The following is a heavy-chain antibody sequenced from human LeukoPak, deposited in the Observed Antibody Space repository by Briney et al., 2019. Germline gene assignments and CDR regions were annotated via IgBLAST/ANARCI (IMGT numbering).Heavy chain of an antibody. CDR2: IYYSGST. J-gene: IGHJ4*02. CDR3: ARQDILTGYYFFDY. V-gene: IGHV4-39*01. D-gene: IGHD3-9*01. Sequence: PSETLSLTCTVSGGSISSSSYYWGWIRQPPGKGLEWIGSIYYSGSTYYNPSLKSRVTISVDTSKNQVSLKVRSVTAADTAVYYCARQDILTGYYFFDYWGQGTLVSVSS. CDR1: GGSISSSSYY.